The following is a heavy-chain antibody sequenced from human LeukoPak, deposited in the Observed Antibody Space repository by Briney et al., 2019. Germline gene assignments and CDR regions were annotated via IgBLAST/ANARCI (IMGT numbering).Heavy chain of an antibody. J-gene: IGHJ4*02. V-gene: IGHV4-38-2*02. D-gene: IGHD6-19*01. Sequence: PSETLSLTCAASGYSFSSGYSRGWIRQPPGKGLEWIGSIYPSGSTYYNPSLKSRVTISIDTSNNHFSLKLSSVTAADTAVYYCARDFWKYSSGWSVDYWGQGILVTVSS. CDR2: IYPSGST. CDR3: ARDFWKYSSGWSVDY. CDR1: GYSFSSGYS.